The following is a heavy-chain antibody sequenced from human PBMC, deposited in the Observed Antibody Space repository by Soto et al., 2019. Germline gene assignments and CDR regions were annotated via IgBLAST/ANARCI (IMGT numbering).Heavy chain of an antibody. J-gene: IGHJ4*02. CDR3: AKNLPKTGRFDY. CDR1: GDSITRTTYF. V-gene: IGHV4-39*01. CDR2: IYYSGRT. Sequence: SETLSLTCTLSGDSITRTTYFWAWIRQPPGKGLEWIGSIYYSGRTYFNPSLTSRVSISVDRSKNQFSLKMTSVTAADTAVYYCAKNLPKTGRFDYSGQGTLVTVSS.